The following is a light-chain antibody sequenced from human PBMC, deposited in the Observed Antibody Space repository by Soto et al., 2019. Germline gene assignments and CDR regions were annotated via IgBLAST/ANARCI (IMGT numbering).Light chain of an antibody. CDR3: QTWGTGIRV. CDR2: LNSDGSH. CDR1: SGHSSYA. V-gene: IGLV4-69*01. Sequence: QSALTQSPSASASLGASVRLTCTLSSGHSSYAIAWHQQQPEKGPRYLMKLNSDGSHNKGDGIPDRFSGSSSGAERYLTISSLQSEDEADYYCQTWGTGIRVFGGGTQLTVL. J-gene: IGLJ3*02.